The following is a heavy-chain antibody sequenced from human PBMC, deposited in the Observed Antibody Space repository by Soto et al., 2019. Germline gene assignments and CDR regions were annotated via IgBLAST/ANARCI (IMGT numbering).Heavy chain of an antibody. Sequence: VGLVESGGGLVRPGGSLTLSCEASGFSLSDFYMSWIRQAPGKGLEYVAYISGSGAITYYAESIRGRFIVSRDNAKRSLHLQMSSLTPEDTAVYYCARNGHLDFWGQGRLVIVSS. V-gene: IGHV3-11*01. CDR2: ISGSGAIT. CDR3: ARNGHLDF. J-gene: IGHJ4*02. D-gene: IGHD3-3*01. CDR1: GFSLSDFY.